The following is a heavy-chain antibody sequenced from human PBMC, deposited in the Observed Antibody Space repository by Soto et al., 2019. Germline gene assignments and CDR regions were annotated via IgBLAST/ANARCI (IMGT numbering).Heavy chain of an antibody. D-gene: IGHD3-22*01. J-gene: IGHJ4*02. Sequence: PSETLSLTCTVSGGSISSGGYYWSWIRQHPGKGLEWIGYIYYSGSTYYNPSLKSRVTISVDTSKNQFSLKLSSVTAADTAVYYCARAYYDSSGYPYPNFDYWGQGTLVTVSS. CDR2: IYYSGST. CDR1: GGSISSGGYY. CDR3: ARAYYDSSGYPYPNFDY. V-gene: IGHV4-31*03.